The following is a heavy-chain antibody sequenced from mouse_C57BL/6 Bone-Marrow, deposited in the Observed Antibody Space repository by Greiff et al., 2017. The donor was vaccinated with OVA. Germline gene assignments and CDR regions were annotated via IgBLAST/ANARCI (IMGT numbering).Heavy chain of an antibody. CDR3: ARSYYSNYEFAY. D-gene: IGHD2-5*01. J-gene: IGHJ3*01. Sequence: VKLQQSGAELVRPGSSVKLSCKASGYTFTSYWMHWVKQRPIQGLEWIGNIDPSDSETHYNQKFKDKATLTVDNSSSTAYMQLSSLTSEDSAVYYCARSYYSNYEFAYWGQGTLVTVSA. V-gene: IGHV1-52*01. CDR2: IDPSDSET. CDR1: GYTFTSYW.